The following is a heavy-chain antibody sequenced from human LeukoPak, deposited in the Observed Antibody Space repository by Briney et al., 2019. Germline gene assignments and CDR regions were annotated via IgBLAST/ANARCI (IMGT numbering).Heavy chain of an antibody. CDR3: SSNWFDP. CDR2: INSDGSST. V-gene: IGHV3-74*01. Sequence: PGGSLRLSCAASGFTFSRYWMHWVRQAPGKGLVWVSRINSDGSSTHYADSVKGRFTISRDNAKSTLYLQMNSLRAEDTAVYYCSSNWFDPWGQGTLVTVSS. CDR1: GFTFSRYW. J-gene: IGHJ5*02.